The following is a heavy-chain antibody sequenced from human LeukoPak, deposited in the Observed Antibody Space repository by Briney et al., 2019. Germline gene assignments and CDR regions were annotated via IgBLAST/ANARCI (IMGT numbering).Heavy chain of an antibody. V-gene: IGHV4-4*07. Sequence: PSETLSLTCSVSGGSISSYYWSWIRQPAGKGLEWIGRIYTSGSTNYNPSLKSRVTMSVDTSKNQFSLKLSSVTAADTAVYYCSPRPIRGIAAAEPLYFQHWGQGTLVTVSS. CDR2: IYTSGST. CDR1: GGSISSYY. CDR3: SPRPIRGIAAAEPLYFQH. J-gene: IGHJ1*01. D-gene: IGHD6-13*01.